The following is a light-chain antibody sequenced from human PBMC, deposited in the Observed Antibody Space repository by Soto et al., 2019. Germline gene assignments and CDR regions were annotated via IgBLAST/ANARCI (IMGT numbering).Light chain of an antibody. J-gene: IGLJ1*01. CDR1: SSDVGGFNY. V-gene: IGLV2-14*01. CDR3: SSYTTSSSYV. Sequence: QSALTQPASVSGSPGQYITSSCTGTSSDVGGFNYVSWYQQHPGKAPKLLIFDVYSRPSGISNRFSGSKSGNTASLTISGLQAEDEADYYCSSYTTSSSYVFGAGTKVTVL. CDR2: DVY.